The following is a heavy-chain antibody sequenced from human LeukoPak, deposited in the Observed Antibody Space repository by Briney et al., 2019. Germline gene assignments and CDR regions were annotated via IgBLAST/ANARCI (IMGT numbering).Heavy chain of an antibody. CDR2: INTSGGSR. CDR1: GYTFTSYY. V-gene: IGHV1-46*01. D-gene: IGHD3-3*01. CDR3: ARDSAPYYDFWSGYSEYYFDY. J-gene: IGHJ4*02. Sequence: SVKVSCKSSGYTFTSYYLHWVRQAPGQGLEWMGIINTSGGSRSYAQKFQGRVTMTRDMSTSTVYMELSSLRSEDTAVYYCARDSAPYYDFWSGYSEYYFDYWGQGTLVTVSS.